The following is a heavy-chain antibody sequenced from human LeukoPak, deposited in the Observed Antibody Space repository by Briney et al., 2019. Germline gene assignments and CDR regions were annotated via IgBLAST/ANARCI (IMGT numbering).Heavy chain of an antibody. J-gene: IGHJ4*02. D-gene: IGHD4-17*01. CDR2: ISYDGSNK. CDR1: EFTFGSYG. Sequence: PGRSLRVSCAASEFTFGSYGMHWVRQAPGKGLEWVAVISYDGSNKYYADSVKGRFTISRDNSKNTLYLQMNSLRAEDTAVYYCAKDLDPYGDYELDYWGQGTLVTVSS. V-gene: IGHV3-30*18. CDR3: AKDLDPYGDYELDY.